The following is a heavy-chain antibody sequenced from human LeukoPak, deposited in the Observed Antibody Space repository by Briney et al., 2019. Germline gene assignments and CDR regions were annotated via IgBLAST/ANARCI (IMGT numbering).Heavy chain of an antibody. D-gene: IGHD3-3*01. V-gene: IGHV3-30*02. Sequence: GGSLRLSCAASGFTFSSYGMHWVRQALGKGLEWVAFIRYDGSNKYYADSVKGRFTISRDNSKNTLYLQMNSLRAEDTAVYYCAKGFYDFWSGYYTPFDYWGQGTLVTVSS. J-gene: IGHJ4*02. CDR2: IRYDGSNK. CDR1: GFTFSSYG. CDR3: AKGFYDFWSGYYTPFDY.